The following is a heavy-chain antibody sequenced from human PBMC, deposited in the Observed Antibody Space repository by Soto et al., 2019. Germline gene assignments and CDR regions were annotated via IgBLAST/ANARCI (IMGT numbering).Heavy chain of an antibody. D-gene: IGHD4-17*01. J-gene: IGHJ4*02. Sequence: RASVKVSCKASGYTFTGYYMHWVRQAPGQGLEWMGWINPNSGGTNYAQKFQGRVTMTRDTSISTAYMELSRLRSDDTAVYYCAVWSGDYVYYFDYWGQGTLVTVSS. V-gene: IGHV1-2*02. CDR3: AVWSGDYVYYFDY. CDR1: GYTFTGYY. CDR2: INPNSGGT.